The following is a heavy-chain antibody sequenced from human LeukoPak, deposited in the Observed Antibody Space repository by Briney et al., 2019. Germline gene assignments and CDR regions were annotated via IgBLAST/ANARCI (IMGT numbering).Heavy chain of an antibody. CDR2: IYCSGST. D-gene: IGHD3-3*01. Sequence: SETLSLTCTVSGDSISSSTYYWGWIRQPPGKGLEWIGSIYCSGSTYYNPSLKSRVTISVDTSKNQFSLKLRSVSDADTAVYYCARQGDFWSGYPSDYWGQGTLVTVSS. V-gene: IGHV4-39*01. J-gene: IGHJ4*02. CDR1: GDSISSSTYY. CDR3: ARQGDFWSGYPSDY.